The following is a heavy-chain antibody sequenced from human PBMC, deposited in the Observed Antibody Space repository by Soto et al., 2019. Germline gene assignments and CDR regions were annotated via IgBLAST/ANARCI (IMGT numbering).Heavy chain of an antibody. Sequence: GASVKVSCKASGFTFTSSAVQWVRQARGQRLEWIGWIVVGSGNTNYAQKFQERVTITRDMSTSTAYMELSSLTSEDTAVYYCAASGRAGYYSYYYYGMDVWGQGTTVTVSS. D-gene: IGHD3-22*01. J-gene: IGHJ6*02. CDR2: IVVGSGNT. V-gene: IGHV1-58*01. CDR3: AASGRAGYYSYYYYGMDV. CDR1: GFTFTSSA.